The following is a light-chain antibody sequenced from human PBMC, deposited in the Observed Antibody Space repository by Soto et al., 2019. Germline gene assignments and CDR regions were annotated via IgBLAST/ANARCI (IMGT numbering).Light chain of an antibody. V-gene: IGKV1-39*01. Sequence: DIQMTQSPSALSASVGSRVTITCRASQSISTYLNWYQKKPGKAPNILIYDASRLQSGVPSRFSGSGGGTDFTLSISSVQPEDFATYFCKQSYMDPITFGQGTRREIK. CDR1: QSISTY. J-gene: IGKJ5*01. CDR2: DAS. CDR3: KQSYMDPIT.